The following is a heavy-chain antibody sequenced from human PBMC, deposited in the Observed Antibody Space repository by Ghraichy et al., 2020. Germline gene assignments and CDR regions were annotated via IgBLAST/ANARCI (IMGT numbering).Heavy chain of an antibody. CDR2: IYYSGST. D-gene: IGHD2-21*02. V-gene: IGHV4-59*08. CDR3: ARLGVVTFGIDY. CDR1: GGSISSYY. J-gene: IGHJ4*02. Sequence: SETLSLTCTVSGGSISSYYWSWIRQPPGKGLEWIGYIYYSGSTNYNPSLKSRVTISVDTSKNQFSLKLSSVTAADTAVYYCARLGVVTFGIDYWGQGTLVTVSS.